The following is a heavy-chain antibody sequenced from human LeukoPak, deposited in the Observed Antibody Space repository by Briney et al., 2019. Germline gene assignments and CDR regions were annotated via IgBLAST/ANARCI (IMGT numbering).Heavy chain of an antibody. V-gene: IGHV3-11*01. CDR3: ARDSNYVFYYYYGMDV. Sequence: PGGSLRLSCAASGFTFSDYYMSWIRQAPGKGLGRVSYISSSGSTIYYADSVKGRFTISRDNAKNSLYLQMNSLRAEDTAVYYCARDSNYVFYYYYGMDVWGQGTTVTVSS. CDR1: GFTFSDYY. D-gene: IGHD4-11*01. CDR2: ISSSGSTI. J-gene: IGHJ6*02.